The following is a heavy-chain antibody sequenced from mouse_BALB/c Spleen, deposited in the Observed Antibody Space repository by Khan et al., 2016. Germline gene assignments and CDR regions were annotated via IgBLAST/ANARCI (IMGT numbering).Heavy chain of an antibody. D-gene: IGHD2-4*01. V-gene: IGHV14-3*02. J-gene: IGHJ4*01. CDR1: GFNIKDTY. CDR2: IDPANGDS. CDR3: ARGITTFAMDE. Sequence: VQLQQSGAELVKPGASVKLSCTASGFNIKDTYMYWVKQRPEQALEWIGRIDPANGDSKYDPKFQDKATITADTSSNTAYLQLSSLTSEDTAVYYCARGITTFAMDEWGQGTSVTVSS.